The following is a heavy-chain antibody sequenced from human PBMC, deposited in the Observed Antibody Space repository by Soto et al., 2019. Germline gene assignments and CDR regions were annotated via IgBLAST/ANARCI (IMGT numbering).Heavy chain of an antibody. Sequence: EVQLLESGGGLVQPGGSLRLSCAASGFTFSSYGMSWVRQAPGKGREWVSAISRSGGSTYYADSVKGRFTISRDKSKNTLYLQMNSLRAEDAAVYYCAKDSTHESECGGDCYPRYFDYWGQGTLVTASS. CDR2: ISRSGGST. V-gene: IGHV3-23*01. CDR3: AKDSTHESECGGDCYPRYFDY. J-gene: IGHJ4*02. D-gene: IGHD2-21*02. CDR1: GFTFSSYG.